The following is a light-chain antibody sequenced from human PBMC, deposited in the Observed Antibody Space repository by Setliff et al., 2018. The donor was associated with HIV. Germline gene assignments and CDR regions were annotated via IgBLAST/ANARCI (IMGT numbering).Light chain of an antibody. J-gene: IGLJ1*01. CDR1: SRDVGGYNY. CDR2: EVR. CDR3: SSYAITNTLP. Sequence: QSALTQPASVSGSPGQSITISCTGTSRDVGGYNYVSWYQQHPGKAPKLIIYEVRNRPSGVSNRFSGSKSGNTASLTISGLQTEDEADYYCSSYAITNTLPFGTGTK. V-gene: IGLV2-14*01.